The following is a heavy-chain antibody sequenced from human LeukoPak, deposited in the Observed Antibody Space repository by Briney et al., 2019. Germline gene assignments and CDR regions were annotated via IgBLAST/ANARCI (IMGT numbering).Heavy chain of an antibody. V-gene: IGHV3-33*01. CDR3: ARDLGGSYYDY. CDR2: IWYDGSNK. CDR1: GFTFSSYG. Sequence: GGSLRLSCAASGFTFSSYGMHWVRQAPGKGLEWVAVIWYDGSNKYYADSVKGRFTISRDNSKSTLYLQMNSLRAEDTAVYYCARDLGGSYYDYWGQGTLVTVSS. D-gene: IGHD1-26*01. J-gene: IGHJ4*02.